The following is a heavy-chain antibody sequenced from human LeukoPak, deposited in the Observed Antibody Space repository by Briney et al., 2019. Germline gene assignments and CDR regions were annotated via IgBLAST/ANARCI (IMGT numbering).Heavy chain of an antibody. D-gene: IGHD2-2*01. CDR1: GGTFSSYA. Sequence: SVKVSCKASGGTFSSYAISWVRQAPGQGLEWMGGIIPIFGTANYAQKFQGRVTITADESTSTAYMELSSLRSEDTAVYYCAREGYCSSTSCSNWFDPWGQGTLVTVSS. V-gene: IGHV1-69*01. CDR2: IIPIFGTA. CDR3: AREGYCSSTSCSNWFDP. J-gene: IGHJ5*02.